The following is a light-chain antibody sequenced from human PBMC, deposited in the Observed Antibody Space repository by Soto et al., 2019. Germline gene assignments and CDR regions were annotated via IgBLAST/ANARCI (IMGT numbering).Light chain of an antibody. CDR2: EVT. Sequence: QSALTQPASVSGSSGQSITISCIGTNSDIGSYDLVSWYQQRPGKAPKLLIFEVTKRPSGVSNRFSGSKSGNTASLTISGLQAEDEGDYYCCSYAGNTSPYVFGPGTKVTV. CDR3: CSYAGNTSPYV. V-gene: IGLV2-23*02. J-gene: IGLJ1*01. CDR1: NSDIGSYDL.